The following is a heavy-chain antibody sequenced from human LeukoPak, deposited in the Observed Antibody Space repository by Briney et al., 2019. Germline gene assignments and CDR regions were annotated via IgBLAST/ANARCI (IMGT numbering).Heavy chain of an antibody. CDR3: ARIPPSHLNYFDY. J-gene: IGHJ4*02. CDR1: GGSISSYY. V-gene: IGHV4-59*01. Sequence: SETLSLTCTVFGGSISSYYWSWILKPPGTGLERIRYLDYSGSTNYNPPLKSRVTISVDTSKNQFSLKLSSVTAADTAVYYCARIPPSHLNYFDYWGQGILVTVSS. D-gene: IGHD3-3*02. CDR2: LDYSGST.